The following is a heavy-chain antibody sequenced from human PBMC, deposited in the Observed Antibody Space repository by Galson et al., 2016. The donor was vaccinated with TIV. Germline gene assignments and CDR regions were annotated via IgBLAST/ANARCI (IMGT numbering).Heavy chain of an antibody. CDR3: TRDGRGNWKYVDYFDY. CDR2: ISHDGNNK. D-gene: IGHD1-1*01. V-gene: IGHV3-30-3*01. J-gene: IGHJ4*02. Sequence: SGFTFDSYTFHWVRQTPGKGLEWVAIISHDGNNKDFADSVQGRFTISRDSSKSTVFLQMNSLRLEDTAVYYCTRDGRGNWKYVDYFDYWGQGTLVTVSS. CDR1: GFTFDSYT.